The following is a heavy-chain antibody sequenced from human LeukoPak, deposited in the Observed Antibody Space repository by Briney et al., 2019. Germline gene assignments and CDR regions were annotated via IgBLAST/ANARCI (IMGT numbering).Heavy chain of an antibody. CDR3: ATGWLAETTVVTPYNY. Sequence: GASVKVSCKASGGTFSRCAISWVRQAPGQGLEWMGGIIPIFGKSNYAQKFQGRVTITADESTSTAYMELSSLRSEDTAVYCCATGWLAETTVVTPYNYWGQGTLVTVSS. J-gene: IGHJ4*02. CDR1: GGTFSRCA. CDR2: IIPIFGKS. V-gene: IGHV1-69*13. D-gene: IGHD4-23*01.